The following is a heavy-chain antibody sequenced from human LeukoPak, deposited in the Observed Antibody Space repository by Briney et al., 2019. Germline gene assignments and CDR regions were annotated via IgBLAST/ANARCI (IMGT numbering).Heavy chain of an antibody. V-gene: IGHV3-23*01. Sequence: LPGGSLRLSCAASGFTFSSYAMSWVRQAPGKGLEWVSAISGSRNRTYYADCVKGRFTISRDNSKNTLYLQMNSLRAEDTAVYYCAKTRGYCSGGSCYEDYWGQGTLVTVSS. CDR3: AKTRGYCSGGSCYEDY. J-gene: IGHJ4*02. CDR2: ISGSRNRT. D-gene: IGHD2-15*01. CDR1: GFTFSSYA.